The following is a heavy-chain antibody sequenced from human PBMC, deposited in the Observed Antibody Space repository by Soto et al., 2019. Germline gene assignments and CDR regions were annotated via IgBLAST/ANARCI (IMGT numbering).Heavy chain of an antibody. CDR3: ARQDRVVAEGRWFDP. CDR2: VHYSGNT. CDR1: GYSISSGYH. J-gene: IGHJ5*02. D-gene: IGHD2-15*01. V-gene: IGHV4-38-2*02. Sequence: PSETLSLTCTVSGYSISSGYHWAWIRQPPGKGLEWLGSVHYSGNTYYNPSLKSRLTTSVDKSKNQFSLNLSSVTAADTAVYYCARQDRVVAEGRWFDPWGQGTLVTV.